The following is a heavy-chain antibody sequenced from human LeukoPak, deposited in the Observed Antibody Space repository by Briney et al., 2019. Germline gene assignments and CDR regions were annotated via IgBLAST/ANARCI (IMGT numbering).Heavy chain of an antibody. V-gene: IGHV1-69*05. J-gene: IGHJ4*02. CDR2: IIPIFGTA. D-gene: IGHD2-15*01. Sequence: SVKVSCKASGGTFSSYAISWVRQAPGQGLEWMRRIIPIFGTANYAQKFQGRVTITTDESTSTAYMELSSLRSEDTAAYYCARDDCSRGSCYSDYWGQGILVTVSS. CDR3: ARDDCSRGSCYSDY. CDR1: GGTFSSYA.